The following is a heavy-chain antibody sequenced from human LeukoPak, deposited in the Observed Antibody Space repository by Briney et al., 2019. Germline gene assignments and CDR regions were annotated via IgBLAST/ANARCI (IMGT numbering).Heavy chain of an antibody. CDR2: TYYRSKWYN. V-gene: IGHV6-1*01. J-gene: IGHJ4*02. CDR1: GDSFSSNSAA. Sequence: SQTLSLTCAISGDSFSSNSAAWNWLRQSPSRGLEWLGRTYYRSKWYNDYAVSVKSRITINPDTSKNQFSLQLNSVTPEDTAVYYCARDGGAHGPSIFDYWGQGTLVTVSS. D-gene: IGHD3-16*01. CDR3: ARDGGAHGPSIFDY.